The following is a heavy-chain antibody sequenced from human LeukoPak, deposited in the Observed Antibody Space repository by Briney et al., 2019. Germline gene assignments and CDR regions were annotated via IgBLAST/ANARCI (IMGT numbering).Heavy chain of an antibody. Sequence: GGSLRLSCAASGFTFSSYAMSWVRQAPGKGLEWVSAISGSVGSTYYADSVKGRFTTSRDNSKNTLYLQMNRLRAEATAVYYCAKEREYSSFNWFDPWGQGTLVTVSS. CDR1: GFTFSSYA. CDR2: ISGSVGST. V-gene: IGHV3-23*01. CDR3: AKEREYSSFNWFDP. J-gene: IGHJ5*02. D-gene: IGHD6-6*01.